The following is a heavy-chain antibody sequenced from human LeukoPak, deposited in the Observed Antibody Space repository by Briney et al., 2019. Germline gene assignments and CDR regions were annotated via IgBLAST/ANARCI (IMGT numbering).Heavy chain of an antibody. CDR3: ARDRLTPGYCSSTSCHVGAFDI. D-gene: IGHD2-2*03. V-gene: IGHV3-11*01. CDR1: GFTFSDYY. J-gene: IGHJ3*02. CDR2: ISSSGSTI. Sequence: GGSLRLSCAASGFTFSDYYMSWIRQAPGKGLEWVSYISSSGSTIYYADSVKGRFTISRDNAKNSLYLQMNSLRAEDTAAYYCARDRLTPGYCSSTSCHVGAFDIWGQGTMVTVSS.